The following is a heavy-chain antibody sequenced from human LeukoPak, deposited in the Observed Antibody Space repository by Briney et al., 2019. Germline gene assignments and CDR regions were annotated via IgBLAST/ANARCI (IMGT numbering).Heavy chain of an antibody. Sequence: SVKVSCKASGGTFSSYAISWVRQAPGQGLEWMRGIIPIFGTANYAQKFQGRVTITTDESTSTAYMELSSLRSEDTAVYYCAKDEMAVAIFDYWGQGTLVTVSS. CDR3: AKDEMAVAIFDY. CDR1: GGTFSSYA. J-gene: IGHJ4*02. D-gene: IGHD6-19*01. V-gene: IGHV1-69*05. CDR2: IIPIFGTA.